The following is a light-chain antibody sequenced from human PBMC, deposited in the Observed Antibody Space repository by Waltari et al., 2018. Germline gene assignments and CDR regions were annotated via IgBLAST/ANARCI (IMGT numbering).Light chain of an antibody. CDR1: SSHVGGYNY. CDR3: SSYAGSNNYVV. J-gene: IGLJ2*01. V-gene: IGLV2-8*01. Sequence: QSALTQPPSASGSPGQSVTISCTGTSSHVGGYNYVPWYQPHPGKAPKLMIYEVSKRPSGVPDRFSGSKSGNTASLTVSGLQAEDEADYYCSSYAGSNNYVVFGGGTKLTVL. CDR2: EVS.